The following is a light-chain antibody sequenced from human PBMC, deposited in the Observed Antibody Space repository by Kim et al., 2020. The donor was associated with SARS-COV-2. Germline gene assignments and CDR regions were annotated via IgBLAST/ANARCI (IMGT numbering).Light chain of an antibody. CDR2: GAS. CDR1: QSVSSNS. Sequence: EIVLTQSPGILSLSPGERATLSCRASQSVSSNSLAWYQHKPGQAPRLLIYGASTRATGIPDRFSGSGSGTDFTLTISRLEPEDFAVYYCQQYGDPPRTFGQGTKVDIK. J-gene: IGKJ1*01. CDR3: QQYGDPPRT. V-gene: IGKV3-20*01.